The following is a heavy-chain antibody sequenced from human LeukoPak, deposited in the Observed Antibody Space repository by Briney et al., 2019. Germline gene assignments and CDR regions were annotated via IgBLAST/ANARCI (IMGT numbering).Heavy chain of an antibody. CDR1: GFTFDDYG. J-gene: IGHJ4*02. D-gene: IGHD5-12*01. CDR2: ISGSGGST. Sequence: GGSLRLSCAASGFTFDDYGMSWVRQAPGKGLEWVSAISGSGGSTYYADSVKGRFTISRDNSKNTLYLQMNSLRAEDTAVYYCAKVLIADSGYDYGGEWGQGTLVTVSS. CDR3: AKVLIADSGYDYGGE. V-gene: IGHV3-23*01.